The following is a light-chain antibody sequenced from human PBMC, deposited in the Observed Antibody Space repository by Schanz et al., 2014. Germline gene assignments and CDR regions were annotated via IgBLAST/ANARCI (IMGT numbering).Light chain of an antibody. V-gene: IGLV2-23*01. Sequence: QSALTQPASVSGSPRQSITISCTGTSSNVGSYDVVSWYQQHPGKAPKLLIYENNKRPSGVSNRFSASKSGNTASLTISGLQAEDEADYYCCSYAGSYALVFGGGTKLTVL. CDR1: SSNVGSYDV. CDR2: ENN. J-gene: IGLJ2*01. CDR3: CSYAGSYALV.